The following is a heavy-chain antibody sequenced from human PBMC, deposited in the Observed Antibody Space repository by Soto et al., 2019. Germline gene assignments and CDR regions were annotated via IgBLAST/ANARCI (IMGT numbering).Heavy chain of an antibody. D-gene: IGHD5-12*01. CDR1: GYTFTEYY. V-gene: IGHV1-2*02. J-gene: IGHJ4*02. CDR2: INPNSGGT. CDR3: ARDWKVANDY. Sequence: ASVKVSFKASGYTFTEYYMHWLRQAPGQGLEWMGWINPNSGGTNYAQKFQGRVTMTRDTSISTAYMELSSLRSDETTVYYCARDWKVANDYWGQGTLVTVSS.